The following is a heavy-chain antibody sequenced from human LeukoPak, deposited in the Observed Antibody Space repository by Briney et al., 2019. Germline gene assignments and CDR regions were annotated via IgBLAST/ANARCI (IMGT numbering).Heavy chain of an antibody. CDR1: GFPFNNYW. Sequence: PGGSLRLSCAASGFPFNNYWMHWVRQAPGKGLVWVSSINTDGRTTRYAASVQGRFTISGDNAKNTLYLQMNSLRVDDTAVYYCARAGASGWYAAGWFDPWGQGTLVTVSS. CDR3: ARAGASGWYAAGWFDP. J-gene: IGHJ5*02. CDR2: INTDGRTT. D-gene: IGHD6-19*01. V-gene: IGHV3-74*01.